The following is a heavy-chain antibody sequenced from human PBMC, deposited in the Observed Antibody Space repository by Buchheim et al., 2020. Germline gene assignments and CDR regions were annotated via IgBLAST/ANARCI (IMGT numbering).Heavy chain of an antibody. CDR3: AKDIRDYDSSGYYLGGIGY. J-gene: IGHJ4*02. CDR2: ISFDGSNK. CDR1: GFTFSSYA. V-gene: IGHV3-30*04. D-gene: IGHD3-22*01. Sequence: QVQLVESGGGVVQPGRSLRLSCAASGFTFSSYAMHWVRQAPGKGLEWVAVISFDGSNKYYADSVKGRFTISRDNSKNTLYLQMNSLRAEDTAVYYCAKDIRDYDSSGYYLGGIGYWGQGTL.